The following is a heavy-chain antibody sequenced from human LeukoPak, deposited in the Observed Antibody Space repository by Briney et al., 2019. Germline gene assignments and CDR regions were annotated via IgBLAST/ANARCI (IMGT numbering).Heavy chain of an antibody. D-gene: IGHD1-26*01. CDR1: GYTFTSYG. CDR3: ARGEVEWELLGFDY. V-gene: IGHV1-69*04. J-gene: IGHJ4*02. CDR2: IIPILGIA. Sequence: SVKVSCKASGYTFTSYGISWVRQAPGQGLEWMGRIIPILGIANYAQKFQGRVTITADKSTSTAYMELSSLRSEDTAVYYCARGEVEWELLGFDYWGQGTLVTVSS.